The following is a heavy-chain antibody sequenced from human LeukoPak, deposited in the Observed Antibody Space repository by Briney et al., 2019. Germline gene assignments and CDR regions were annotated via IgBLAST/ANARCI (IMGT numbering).Heavy chain of an antibody. Sequence: GASVKVSCKASGYTFTGYYMHWVRQAPGQGLEWMGWINPNSGGTNYAQKFQGRVTMTRDTSISPAYMELSRLRSDDTAVYYCAREGDSSGYPFFDYWGQGTLVTVSS. CDR1: GYTFTGYY. CDR3: AREGDSSGYPFFDY. J-gene: IGHJ4*02. V-gene: IGHV1-2*02. CDR2: INPNSGGT. D-gene: IGHD3-22*01.